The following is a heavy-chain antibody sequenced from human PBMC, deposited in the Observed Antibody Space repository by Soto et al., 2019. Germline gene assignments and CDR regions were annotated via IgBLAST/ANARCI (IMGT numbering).Heavy chain of an antibody. CDR2: IYYSWST. V-gene: IGHV4-59*01. Sequence: PSETLSLTCPVSGGSISSYYWSLIRPPPGKGLEWIGYIYYSWSTNYNPSLKSRVTISVDTSKNQFSLKLSSVTAADTAVYYCARGYSSSWYWWFDPWGQGTRVTVSS. CDR1: GGSISSYY. J-gene: IGHJ5*02. D-gene: IGHD6-13*01. CDR3: ARGYSSSWYWWFDP.